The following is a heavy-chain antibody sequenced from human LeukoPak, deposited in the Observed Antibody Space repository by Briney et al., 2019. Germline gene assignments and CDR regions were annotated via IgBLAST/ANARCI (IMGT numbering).Heavy chain of an antibody. Sequence: GASVKVSCKASGGTFSSYAISWVRQAPGQGLEWMGGIIPIFGTANYAQKFQGRVTITADESTSTAYMEVSSLRSEDTAVYYCARGVTMVRGALYYFDYWGQGTLVTVSS. CDR3: ARGVTMVRGALYYFDY. CDR1: GGTFSSYA. D-gene: IGHD3-10*01. V-gene: IGHV1-69*13. CDR2: IIPIFGTA. J-gene: IGHJ4*02.